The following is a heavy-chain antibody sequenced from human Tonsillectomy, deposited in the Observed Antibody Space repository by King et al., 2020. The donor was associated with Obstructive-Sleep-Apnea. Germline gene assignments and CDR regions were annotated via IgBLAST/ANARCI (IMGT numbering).Heavy chain of an antibody. J-gene: IGHJ3*02. CDR1: GYTFTSSY. CDR3: ARDPGSSGFDI. CDR2: ISPSDSSI. V-gene: IGHV1-46*01. Sequence: HVQLVESGAEVKKPGVSVMVSCKASGYTFTSSYIHWVRQAPGQGLEWMGIISPSDSSIIYAQNFQGRVTMTSDTSTSTVYMELSSLRPEDTAVYYCARDPGSSGFDIWGPGTMVTVSS. D-gene: IGHD2-2*01.